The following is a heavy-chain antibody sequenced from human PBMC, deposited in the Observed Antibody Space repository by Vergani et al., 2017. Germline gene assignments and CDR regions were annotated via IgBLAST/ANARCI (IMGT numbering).Heavy chain of an antibody. V-gene: IGHV4-39*07. Sequence: QLQLQESGPGLVKPSETLSLTCTVSGGSISSSSYYWGWIRQPPGKGLEWIGSIYYSGSTYYNPSLKSRVTISVDTSKNPFSLKLSSVTAADTAVYYCARGRYSSGWFNWFDPWGQGTLVSVSS. CDR1: GGSISSSSYY. D-gene: IGHD6-19*01. CDR2: IYYSGST. CDR3: ARGRYSSGWFNWFDP. J-gene: IGHJ5*02.